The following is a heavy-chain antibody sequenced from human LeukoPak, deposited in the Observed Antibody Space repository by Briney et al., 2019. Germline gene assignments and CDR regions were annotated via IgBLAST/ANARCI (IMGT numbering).Heavy chain of an antibody. V-gene: IGHV3-30*03. D-gene: IGHD4-17*01. CDR1: GFTFSNYG. CDR2: MSYDGRSE. CDR3: ARDSVTTGYSFDY. Sequence: GGSLRLSCAASGFTFSNYGMHWVRQSPGKGLEWVAVMSYDGRSEYYADSVKGRFTISRDTSKNTVYLQMNSLRIEDTAVYYCARDSVTTGYSFDYWGQGTLVTVSS. J-gene: IGHJ4*02.